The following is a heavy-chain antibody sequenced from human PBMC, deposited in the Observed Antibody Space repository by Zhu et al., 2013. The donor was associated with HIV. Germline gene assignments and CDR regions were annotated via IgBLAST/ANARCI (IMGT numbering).Heavy chain of an antibody. CDR3: ARGLSSYSSGGGY. D-gene: IGHD6-19*01. CDR1: GYPFTGYY. CDR2: INPSGGST. Sequence: QVQLVQSGGEVKKPGASVKVSCKASGYPFTGYYMHWVRQAPGQGLEWMGIINPSGGSTSYAQKFQGRVTMTRDTSTSTVYMELSSLRSEDTAVYYCARGLSSYSSGGGYWGQGTLGHRSPQ. V-gene: IGHV1-46*01. J-gene: IGHJ4*02.